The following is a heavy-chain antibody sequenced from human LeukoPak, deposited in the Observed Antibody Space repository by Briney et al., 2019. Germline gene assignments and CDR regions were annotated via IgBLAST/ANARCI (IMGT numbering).Heavy chain of an antibody. D-gene: IGHD3-22*01. CDR2: INHSGGT. Sequence: SETLSLTCTVSGGSISSYYWSWIRQPPGKGLEWIGEINHSGGTNYNPSLKSRVTISVDRSKNQFSLKLSTVTAADTAVYYCARDSSGYYDYWGQGTLVTVSS. V-gene: IGHV4-59*12. J-gene: IGHJ4*02. CDR3: ARDSSGYYDY. CDR1: GGSISSYY.